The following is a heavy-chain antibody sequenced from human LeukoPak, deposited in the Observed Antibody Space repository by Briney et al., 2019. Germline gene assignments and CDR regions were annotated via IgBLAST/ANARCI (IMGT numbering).Heavy chain of an antibody. CDR1: GGTFISYA. D-gene: IGHD6-6*01. V-gene: IGHV1-69*05. J-gene: IGHJ4*02. Sequence: SVKVSCKASGGTFISYAISWVRQAPGQGLEWMGGIIPIFGTVNYAQKFQGRVTITTDESTSTAYMELSSLRSEDTAVYYCARRRRRSSSEDYWGQGTLVTVSS. CDR2: IIPIFGTV. CDR3: ARRRRRSSSEDY.